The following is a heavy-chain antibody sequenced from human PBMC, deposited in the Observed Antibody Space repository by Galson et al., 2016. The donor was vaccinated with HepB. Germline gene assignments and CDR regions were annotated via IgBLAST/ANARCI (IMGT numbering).Heavy chain of an antibody. D-gene: IGHD3-10*01. Sequence: SLRLSCAASGFSFISYAMHWVRQAPGKGLEWVALMSHDGGNKQYADSVKGRFTISRDNSKNTLYLQMNSLRPEDTAVYYCARGDGPGSYLVDYWGQGTLLIASS. J-gene: IGHJ4*02. CDR3: ARGDGPGSYLVDY. V-gene: IGHV3-30-3*01. CDR1: GFSFISYA. CDR2: MSHDGGNK.